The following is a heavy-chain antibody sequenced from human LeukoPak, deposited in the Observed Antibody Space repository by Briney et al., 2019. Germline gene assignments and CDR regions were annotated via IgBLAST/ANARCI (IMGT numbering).Heavy chain of an antibody. Sequence: SETLSLTCAVYGGSFSGYYWSWIRQPPGKGLEWIGDINHSGSTNYNPSLKSRVTISVDTSKNQFSLKLSSVTAADAAVYYCARSGQWLVYYYYYYMDVWGKGTTVTVSS. J-gene: IGHJ6*03. CDR3: ARSGQWLVYYYYYYMDV. V-gene: IGHV4-34*01. CDR2: INHSGST. CDR1: GGSFSGYY. D-gene: IGHD6-19*01.